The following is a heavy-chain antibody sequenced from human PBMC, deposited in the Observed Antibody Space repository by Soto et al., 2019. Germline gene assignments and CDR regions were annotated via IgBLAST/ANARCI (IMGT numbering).Heavy chain of an antibody. J-gene: IGHJ4*02. D-gene: IGHD3-22*01. CDR1: GFTFSSYG. CDR3: GRDLDYYDSSGFVY. CDR2: IWYDGSNK. Sequence: QVQLVESGGGVVQPGRSLRLSCAASGFTFSSYGMHWVRQAPGKGLEWVAVIWYDGSNKYYADSVKGRFTISRDNSKNTLYLQMNSLRAEDTAVYYCGRDLDYYDSSGFVYWGQGTLVTVSS. V-gene: IGHV3-33*01.